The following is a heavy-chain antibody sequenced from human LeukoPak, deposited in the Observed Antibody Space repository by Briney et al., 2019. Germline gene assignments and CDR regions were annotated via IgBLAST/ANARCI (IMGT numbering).Heavy chain of an antibody. V-gene: IGHV3-30*02. CDR1: GFTFSSCG. J-gene: IGHJ5*02. D-gene: IGHD6-13*01. Sequence: GGSLRLSCAASGFTFSSCGMHWVRQAPGKGLEWVAFIRYDGSNKYYADSVKGRFTISRDNAKNSLYLQMNSLRAEDTAVYYCARDLIAAAGKDWFDPWGQGTLVTVSS. CDR3: ARDLIAAAGKDWFDP. CDR2: IRYDGSNK.